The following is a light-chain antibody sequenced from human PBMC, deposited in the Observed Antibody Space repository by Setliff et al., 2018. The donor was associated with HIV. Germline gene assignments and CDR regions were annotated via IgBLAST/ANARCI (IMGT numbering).Light chain of an antibody. CDR2: EVN. Sequence: QSALTQPPSVPGSPGQSIIISCTGTINNIGSYNRVSWYQQRPGTAPKLIIFEVNKRPSGVSNRFSGSKSGSTASLAISGLQADDEGDYYCCSYAGTDTFVVFGTGTKVTV. CDR3: CSYAGTDTFVV. J-gene: IGLJ1*01. V-gene: IGLV2-23*02. CDR1: INNIGSYNR.